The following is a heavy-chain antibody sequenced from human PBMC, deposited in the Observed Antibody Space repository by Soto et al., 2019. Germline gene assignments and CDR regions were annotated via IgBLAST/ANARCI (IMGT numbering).Heavy chain of an antibody. V-gene: IGHV4-34*01. CDR1: DGSSNNYY. J-gene: IGHJ4*02. CDR2: INHSGST. Sequence: QVQLQQWGAGLLKPSETLSLTCAVYDGSSNNYYWSWIRQPPGKGLEWIGEINHSGSTNYNASLKSRVTRSEDTSKKQFSLELRFVTAADTAVYYCARGGLIRGVLYYWGQGTLVTVSS. D-gene: IGHD3-10*01. CDR3: ARGGLIRGVLYY.